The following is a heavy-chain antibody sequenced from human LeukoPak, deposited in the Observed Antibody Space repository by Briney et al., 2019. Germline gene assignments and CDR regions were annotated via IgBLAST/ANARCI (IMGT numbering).Heavy chain of an antibody. CDR3: ARDLAFFPAPAANGWLDH. J-gene: IGHJ5*02. CDR1: GYTFTSHG. V-gene: IGHV1-18*01. Sequence: GGSVKVSCKGSGYTFTSHGISWVRQAPGQGGEWMGWISTYNGDRKYADKLQGRVTLTSDTSTNTAYLEVTSLKSDDTAVYYCARDLAFFPAPAANGWLDHWGQGTLVTVSS. CDR2: ISTYNGDR. D-gene: IGHD2-2*01.